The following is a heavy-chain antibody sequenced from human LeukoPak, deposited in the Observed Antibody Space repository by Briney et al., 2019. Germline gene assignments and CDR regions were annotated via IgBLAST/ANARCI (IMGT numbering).Heavy chain of an antibody. CDR3: ARDRGLGYCTNGVCYGDAMDY. CDR1: GYTFTSYY. J-gene: IGHJ4*02. Sequence: GASVKVSCKASGYTFTSYYMHWVRQAPGQGLEWMGIINPSGGSTSYAQKFQGRVTMTRDTSTSTVYMELSSLRSEDTAVYYCARDRGLGYCTNGVCYGDAMDYWGQGTLVTVSS. V-gene: IGHV1-46*01. CDR2: INPSGGST. D-gene: IGHD2-8*01.